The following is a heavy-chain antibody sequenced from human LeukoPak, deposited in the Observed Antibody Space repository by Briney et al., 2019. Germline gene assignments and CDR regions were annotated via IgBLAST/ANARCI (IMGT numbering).Heavy chain of an antibody. J-gene: IGHJ3*02. CDR2: TSAYNGNT. CDR3: ARVSGDLYDSSALGAFDI. Sequence: ASVKVSCKASGYTFTSYGISWVRQAPGQGLEWMGWTSAYNGNTNCAQKLQGRVTMTTDTSTSTAYMELRSLRSDDTAVYYCARVSGDLYDSSALGAFDIWGQGTMVTVSS. V-gene: IGHV1-18*01. CDR1: GYTFTSYG. D-gene: IGHD3-22*01.